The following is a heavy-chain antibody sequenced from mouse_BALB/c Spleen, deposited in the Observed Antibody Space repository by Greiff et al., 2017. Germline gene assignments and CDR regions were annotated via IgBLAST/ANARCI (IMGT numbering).Heavy chain of an antibody. CDR2: ISSGGST. CDR1: GFTFSSYA. V-gene: IGHV5-6-5*01. CDR3: ARDGSSPYVDY. D-gene: IGHD1-1*01. Sequence: EVQVVESGGGLVKRGGSLKLSCAASGFTFSSYAMSWVRQTPEKRLEWVASISSGGSTYYPDSVKGRFTISRDNARNILYLQMSSLRSEDTAMYYCARDGSSPYVDYWGQGTTRTVS. J-gene: IGHJ2*01.